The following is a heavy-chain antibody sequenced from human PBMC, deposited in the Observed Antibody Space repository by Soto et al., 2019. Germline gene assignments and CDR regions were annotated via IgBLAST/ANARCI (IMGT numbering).Heavy chain of an antibody. J-gene: IGHJ4*02. CDR1: GFSFNTYA. D-gene: IGHD6-25*01. CDR3: ASDPGIAAAGMDY. V-gene: IGHV3-48*04. Sequence: ESGGGLIQPGGSLRLSCAASGFSFNTYAMNWVRQAPGKGLEWISYISSSSSRIYYADSVKGRFTLSRDNAKNSLYLQMNSLRAEDTAVYYCASDPGIAAAGMDYSGQGTLVTVSS. CDR2: ISSSSSRI.